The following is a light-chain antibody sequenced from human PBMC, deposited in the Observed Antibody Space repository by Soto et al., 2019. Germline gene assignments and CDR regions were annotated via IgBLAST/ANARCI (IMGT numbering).Light chain of an antibody. CDR1: RSDVGSFNY. CDR3: SSYAGSNNFV. V-gene: IGLV2-8*01. J-gene: IGLJ1*01. CDR2: EVI. Sequence: QSVLTQPPSASGSPGQSVTISCTGTRSDVGSFNYVSWYQQHPGKAPKLMIYEVIKRPSGVLDGFFGSKFGNTASLTFFWLQAEDEADYYCSSYAGSNNFVFGTGTKVTVL.